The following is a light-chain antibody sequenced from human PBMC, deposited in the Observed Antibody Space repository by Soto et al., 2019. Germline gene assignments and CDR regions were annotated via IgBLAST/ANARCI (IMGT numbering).Light chain of an antibody. Sequence: DIVMTQSPDSLAVSLGERATINCKSSQSVLYSADNRNYLAWYQQKPGQPPKLLIYWASNRESGVPDRFSGSGSGTDFTLTISSLQAEDVAVYYCQQYSISPLTFGGGTKVDIK. V-gene: IGKV4-1*01. CDR1: QSVLYSADNRNY. CDR3: QQYSISPLT. CDR2: WAS. J-gene: IGKJ4*01.